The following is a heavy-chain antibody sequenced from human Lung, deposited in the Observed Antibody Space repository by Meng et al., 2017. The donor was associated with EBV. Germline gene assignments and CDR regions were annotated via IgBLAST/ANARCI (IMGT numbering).Heavy chain of an antibody. CDR1: GGSISTPGYY. D-gene: IGHD6-19*01. CDR3: ARSYSSGWYTLFDY. V-gene: IGHV4-39*07. Sequence: QLLESGPGLVKPSEALFLTCTVSGGSISTPGYYWGWIRQPPGKGLEWIGEINHSGSTNYNPSLKSRVTISVDTSKNQFSLKLSSVTAADTAVYYCARSYSSGWYTLFDYWGQGTLVTVSS. CDR2: INHSGST. J-gene: IGHJ4*02.